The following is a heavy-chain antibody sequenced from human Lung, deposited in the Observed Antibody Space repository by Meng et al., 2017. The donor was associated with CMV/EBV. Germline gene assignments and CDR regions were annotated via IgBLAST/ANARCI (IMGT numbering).Heavy chain of an antibody. CDR3: ARDVSPRSSAYFGIYYFYALHV. D-gene: IGHD2/OR15-2a*01. CDR1: GFTFSTYS. V-gene: IGHV3-21*01. J-gene: IGHJ6*02. Sequence: GESLKISCAASGFTFSTYSMNWVRQAPGKGLEWVSSISSSGTYIYYIDSVKGRFTISRDNAQTSLYLQMNSLRAEDTAVYYCARDVSPRSSAYFGIYYFYALHVWGQGTTVTVSS. CDR2: ISSSGTYI.